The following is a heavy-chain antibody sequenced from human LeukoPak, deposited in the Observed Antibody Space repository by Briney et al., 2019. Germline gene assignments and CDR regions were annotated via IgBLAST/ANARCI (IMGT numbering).Heavy chain of an antibody. J-gene: IGHJ4*02. Sequence: PGGSLRLSCAASGFTFSNAWMSWVRQAPGKGLESVGRIKSKSDGGTTDYAAPVKGRFTISRDDSKTTVNLQMNSLNTEATAVYYCTIGYGEAGYWGQGTLVTVSS. D-gene: IGHD4-17*01. CDR1: GFTFSNAW. V-gene: IGHV3-15*01. CDR3: TIGYGEAGY. CDR2: IKSKSDGGTT.